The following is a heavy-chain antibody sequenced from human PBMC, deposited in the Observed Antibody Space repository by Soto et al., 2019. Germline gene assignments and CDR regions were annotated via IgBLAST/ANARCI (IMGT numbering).Heavy chain of an antibody. CDR2: ISAYNGNT. CDR3: ARDIGLSKTGITIFGVERRMDV. CDR1: GYTFTSYG. J-gene: IGHJ6*03. D-gene: IGHD3-3*01. Sequence: ASVKVSCKASGYTFTSYGISWVRQAPGQGLEWMGWISAYNGNTNYAQKLQGRVTMTTDTSTSTAYMELRSLRSDDTAVYYCARDIGLSKTGITIFGVERRMDVWGKGTTVTVSS. V-gene: IGHV1-18*01.